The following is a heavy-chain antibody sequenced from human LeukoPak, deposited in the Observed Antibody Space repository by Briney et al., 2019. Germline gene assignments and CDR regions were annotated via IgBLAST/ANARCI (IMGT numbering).Heavy chain of an antibody. Sequence: SETLSLTCNVSGGSISTTNYYWGWIRQPPGKGLEWLGNIHYSGSTYYNPSLQSRVTLSVDTSKNQFSLKLSSVTAADTAVYYCARDGDYYGSGGRNWFDPWGQGTLVTVSS. CDR3: ARDGDYYGSGGRNWFDP. D-gene: IGHD3-10*01. CDR1: GGSISTTNYY. V-gene: IGHV4-39*07. J-gene: IGHJ5*02. CDR2: IHYSGST.